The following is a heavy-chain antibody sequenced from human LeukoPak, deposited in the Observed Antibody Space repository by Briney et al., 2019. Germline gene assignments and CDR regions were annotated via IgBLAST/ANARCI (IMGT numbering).Heavy chain of an antibody. Sequence: ASETLSLTCTVSGGSISSSSYYWGWIRQPPGKGLEWIGEINHSGSTNYNPSLKSRVAISVDTSKNQFSLKLSSVTAADTAVYYCARSLVVVPAAVDYWGQGTLVTVSS. CDR1: GGSISSSSYY. V-gene: IGHV4-39*07. CDR3: ARSLVVVPAAVDY. J-gene: IGHJ4*02. CDR2: INHSGST. D-gene: IGHD2-2*01.